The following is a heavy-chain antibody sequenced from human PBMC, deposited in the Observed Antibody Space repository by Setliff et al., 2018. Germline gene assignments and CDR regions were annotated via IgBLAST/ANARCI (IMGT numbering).Heavy chain of an antibody. J-gene: IGHJ4*02. CDR3: ARVDNFWSGPIDY. CDR1: GGSLSGYY. D-gene: IGHD3-3*01. CDR2: INHSGST. Sequence: SETLSLTCAVYGGSLSGYYWSWIRQPPGKGLEWIGEINHSGSTNYNPSLKSRVTISVDTSKNQFSLKLSSVTAADTAVYYCARVDNFWSGPIDYWGQGTLVTVSS. V-gene: IGHV4-34*01.